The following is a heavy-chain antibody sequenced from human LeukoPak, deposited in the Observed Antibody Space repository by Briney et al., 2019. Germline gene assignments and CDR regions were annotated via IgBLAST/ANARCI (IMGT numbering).Heavy chain of an antibody. CDR2: INHSGST. V-gene: IGHV4-34*01. Sequence: SETLSLTCAVYGGSFSGYYWSWIRQPPGKGLAWIGEINHSGSTNYNPSLKRRVTISVDTSKNQFSLKLSSVTAADTAVYYCARVVLRFLEWLPRGTHFDYWGQGTLVTVSS. CDR3: ARVVLRFLEWLPRGTHFDY. CDR1: GGSFSGYY. D-gene: IGHD3-3*01. J-gene: IGHJ4*02.